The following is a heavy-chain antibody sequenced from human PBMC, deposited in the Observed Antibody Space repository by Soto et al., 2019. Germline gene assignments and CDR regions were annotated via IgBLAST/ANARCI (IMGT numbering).Heavy chain of an antibody. Sequence: GGSLRLSCAAPGFTFSTYAMTWVRQAPGKGLEWVSSIGGSSATTYYADSVKGRFTISRDNSKNTLYLQMNSLRAEDTAVYYCARDPALGYCSGGSCQPDYGMDVWGQGTTVTVSS. V-gene: IGHV3-23*01. CDR3: ARDPALGYCSGGSCQPDYGMDV. J-gene: IGHJ6*02. CDR2: IGGSSATT. CDR1: GFTFSTYA. D-gene: IGHD2-15*01.